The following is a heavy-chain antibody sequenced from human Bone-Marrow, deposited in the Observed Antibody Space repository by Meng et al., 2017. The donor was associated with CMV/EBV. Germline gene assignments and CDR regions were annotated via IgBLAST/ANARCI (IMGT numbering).Heavy chain of an antibody. CDR1: GYTFTSYD. J-gene: IGHJ4*02. CDR2: MNPTSGNT. V-gene: IGHV1-8*03. D-gene: IGHD6-13*01. Sequence: ASVKVSCKASGYTFTSYDINWVRQATGQGLEWMGWMNPTSGNTGYAQKFQGRVTITRNTSISTAYMELSSLRSEDTAVYHCARLYSSSSPGRYWGQGTLVAVSS. CDR3: ARLYSSSSPGRY.